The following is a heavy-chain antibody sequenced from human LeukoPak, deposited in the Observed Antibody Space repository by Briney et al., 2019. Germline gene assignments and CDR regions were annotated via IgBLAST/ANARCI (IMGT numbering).Heavy chain of an antibody. V-gene: IGHV1-69*13. CDR2: IIPIFGTA. CDR3: ARALTLVRLATITTDAFDI. Sequence: ASVKVSCKASGGTFSSYAISWVRQAPGQGLEWMGGIIPIFGTANYAQKFQGRVTITADESTSTAYMELSSLRSEDTAVYYCARALTLVRLATITTDAFDIWGQGTMVTVSS. J-gene: IGHJ3*02. CDR1: GGTFSSYA. D-gene: IGHD5-12*01.